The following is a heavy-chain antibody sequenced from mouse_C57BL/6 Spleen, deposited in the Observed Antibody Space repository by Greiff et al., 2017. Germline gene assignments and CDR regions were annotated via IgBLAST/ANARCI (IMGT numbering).Heavy chain of an antibody. CDR2: IDPSDSYT. Sequence: QVQLQQPGAELVMPGASVKLSCKASGYTFTSYWMHWVKQRPGQGLEWIGEIDPSDSYTNYNQKFKGKSTLTVDKSSSTAYMQLSSLTSEDSAVYYCARVDGNYVDDWGQGTTLTVAS. CDR1: GYTFTSYW. V-gene: IGHV1-69*01. J-gene: IGHJ2*01. CDR3: ARVDGNYVDD. D-gene: IGHD2-1*01.